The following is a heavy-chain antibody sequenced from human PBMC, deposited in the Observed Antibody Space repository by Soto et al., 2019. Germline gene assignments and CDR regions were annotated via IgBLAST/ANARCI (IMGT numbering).Heavy chain of an antibody. CDR1: GFTFSSYG. CDR2: IWYDGSNK. J-gene: IGHJ6*02. Sequence: GGSLRLSCAASGFTFSSYGMHWVRQAPGKGLEWVAVIWYDGSNKYYADSVKGRFTISRDNSKNSLYLQMNSLRAEDTAVYYCARGRSLSEWLLPDYYYYGMDVWGQGTTVTVSS. D-gene: IGHD3-3*01. V-gene: IGHV3-33*01. CDR3: ARGRSLSEWLLPDYYYYGMDV.